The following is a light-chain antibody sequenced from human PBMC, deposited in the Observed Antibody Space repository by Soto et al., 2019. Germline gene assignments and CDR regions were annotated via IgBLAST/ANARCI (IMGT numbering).Light chain of an antibody. CDR3: QQYDNWPLT. J-gene: IGKJ4*01. Sequence: EIVMTQSPATLSVSPGGRATLSCRASQTVSSNLAWYQQKPGQAPRLLIYGASTRATGIPARFSGSGSGTEFTLSISSLQSEDFAVYYCQQYDNWPLTFGGGTKVHIK. CDR1: QTVSSN. V-gene: IGKV3-15*01. CDR2: GAS.